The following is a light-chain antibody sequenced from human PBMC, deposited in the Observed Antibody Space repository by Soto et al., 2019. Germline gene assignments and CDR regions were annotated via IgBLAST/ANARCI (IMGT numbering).Light chain of an antibody. CDR3: QQYGSSLGT. V-gene: IGKV3-20*01. Sequence: EIVLTQSPGTLSLSPGERATVSCRASQSVSSSYLAWYQQKPGQAPRLLIYGASSRATGIPDRFSGSGSGTDFTLTISRLEPEDFAVYYCQQYGSSLGTFCQGTKVEIK. CDR1: QSVSSSY. CDR2: GAS. J-gene: IGKJ1*01.